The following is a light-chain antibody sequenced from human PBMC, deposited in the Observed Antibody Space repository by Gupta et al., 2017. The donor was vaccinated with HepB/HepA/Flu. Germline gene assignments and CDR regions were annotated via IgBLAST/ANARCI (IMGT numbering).Light chain of an antibody. CDR2: DVS. CDR3: SSYTSSSTLWV. V-gene: IGLV2-14*03. J-gene: IGLJ3*02. CDR1: SSDVGGYNY. Sequence: QSALTQPASVSGSPGQSITISSTVTSSDVGGYNYVSWYQQHPGKAPKLMIYDVSNRPSGVSNRFSGSKSGNTASLTISGLQAEDEADYYCSSYTSSSTLWVFGGGTKLTVL.